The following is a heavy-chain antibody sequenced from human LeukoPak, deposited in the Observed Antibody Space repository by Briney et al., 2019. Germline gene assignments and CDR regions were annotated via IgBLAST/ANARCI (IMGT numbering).Heavy chain of an antibody. CDR3: ARHHCYGSGSDYDY. J-gene: IGHJ4*02. CDR1: GYSFTSYW. D-gene: IGHD3-10*01. V-gene: IGHV5-10-1*01. Sequence: GESLKISCKGSGYSFTSYWISWGRQMPGKGLEWMGRIDPSDSYTNYSPSFQGHVTISADKSISTAYLQWSRVKAPDTSMYYCARHHCYGSGSDYDYWGQGTLVTVSS. CDR2: IDPSDSYT.